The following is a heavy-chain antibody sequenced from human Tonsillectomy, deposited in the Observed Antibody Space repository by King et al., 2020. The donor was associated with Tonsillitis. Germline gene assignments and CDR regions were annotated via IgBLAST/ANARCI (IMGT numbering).Heavy chain of an antibody. D-gene: IGHD6-19*01. Sequence: VQLVESGGGAVRPGGSLRLSCAASGFTFSTYGMHWVRQAPGKGLEWVAVIWYDGSNKYYADSVKGRFTISRDNSNNMLYLQMNSLRVEDTAVYYCARASSRGWASDYWGQGTLVTVSS. CDR2: IWYDGSNK. J-gene: IGHJ4*02. CDR3: ARASSRGWASDY. CDR1: GFTFSTYG. V-gene: IGHV3-33*08.